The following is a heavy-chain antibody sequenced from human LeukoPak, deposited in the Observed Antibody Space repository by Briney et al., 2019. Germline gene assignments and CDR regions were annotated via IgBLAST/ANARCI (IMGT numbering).Heavy chain of an antibody. J-gene: IGHJ1*01. Sequence: QSGGSLRLSCAASGFTFSAYAMSWVRQAPGKGLEWVSAISGSGSSTYYADSVKGRFTISRDNSKNTLYLQMNSLRAEDTAVYYCAKDTYGDYVWGNFQHWGQGTLVTVSS. CDR3: AKDTYGDYVWGNFQH. D-gene: IGHD4-17*01. CDR1: GFTFSAYA. V-gene: IGHV3-23*01. CDR2: ISGSGSST.